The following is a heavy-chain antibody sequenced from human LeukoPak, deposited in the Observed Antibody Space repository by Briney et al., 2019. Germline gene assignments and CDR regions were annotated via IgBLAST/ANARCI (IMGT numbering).Heavy chain of an antibody. D-gene: IGHD5-24*01. J-gene: IGHJ5*02. CDR1: GFTFSSYS. CDR2: ISSSSSYI. CDR3: ARSSSRSRGWFDP. Sequence: PGGSLRLSCAASGFTFSSYSMNWVRQAPGKGLEWVSYISSSSSYIYYADSVKGRFTISRDNAKNSLYLQMNSLRAEDTAVYYCARSSSRSRGWFDPWGQGTLVTVSS. V-gene: IGHV3-21*05.